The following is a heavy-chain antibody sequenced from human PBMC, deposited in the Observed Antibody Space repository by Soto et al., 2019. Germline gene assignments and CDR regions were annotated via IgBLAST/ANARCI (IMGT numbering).Heavy chain of an antibody. CDR2: INPRGST. CDR1: CGPSSGYY. J-gene: IGHJ4*02. Sequence: SETLSLTCAVYCGPSSGYYRSCIRQPPGKGLERIGEINPRGSTNYNPSLKSRVTISVDTSKNQFSLELSSVTAADTAVYYCARGKLSDYVWGSYRYHFDYWGQGTVVT. CDR3: ARGKLSDYVWGSYRYHFDY. D-gene: IGHD3-16*02. V-gene: IGHV4-34*01.